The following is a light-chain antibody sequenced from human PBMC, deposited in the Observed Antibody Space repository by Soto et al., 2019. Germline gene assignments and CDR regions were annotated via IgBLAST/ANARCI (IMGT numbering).Light chain of an antibody. CDR3: GSYAGSSFV. J-gene: IGLJ1*01. V-gene: IGLV2-11*01. Sequence: QSALTQPRSVSGSPGQSVTISCTGTSSDVGSYNYVSWYQQHPGKAPKLMIYNVNNRPSGVPDRFSGSKSGNTASLTISGLQAEDEADYYCGSYAGSSFVFGSGTKVTVL. CDR1: SSDVGSYNY. CDR2: NVN.